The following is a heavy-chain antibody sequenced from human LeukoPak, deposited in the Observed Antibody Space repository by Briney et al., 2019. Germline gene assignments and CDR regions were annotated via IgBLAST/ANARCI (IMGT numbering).Heavy chain of an antibody. D-gene: IGHD2-15*01. V-gene: IGHV4-59*01. CDR2: IHYSGSA. J-gene: IGHJ4*02. Sequence: KASETLSLTCTVSGDSISSYYWTWIRQPPGEGLEWIGYIHYSGSANYNPSLKSRVTISVDTSKNQFSLKLSSVTAADTAVYYCARRRCSGTTCYPYYLDFWGQGTLVTVSS. CDR1: GDSISSYY. CDR3: ARRRCSGTTCYPYYLDF.